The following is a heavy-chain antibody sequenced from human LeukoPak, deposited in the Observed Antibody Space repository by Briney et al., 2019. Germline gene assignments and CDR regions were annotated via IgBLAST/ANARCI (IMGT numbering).Heavy chain of an antibody. CDR1: GYSFTNYW. D-gene: IGHD1-26*01. V-gene: IGHV5-51*04. Sequence: GESLKISCKGSGYSFTNYWVGWVRQMPGKGLEWMGIIYPGDSDTRYSPSFQGQVTISADKPISTAYLQWSSLKASDTAMYYCATSLVGATHDYWGQGTLVTVSS. CDR2: IYPGDSDT. J-gene: IGHJ4*02. CDR3: ATSLVGATHDY.